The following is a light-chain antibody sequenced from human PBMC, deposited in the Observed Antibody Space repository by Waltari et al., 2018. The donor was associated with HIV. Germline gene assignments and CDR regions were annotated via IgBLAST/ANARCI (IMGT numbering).Light chain of an antibody. CDR2: AAS. Sequence: DIQLTQSPSFLSVSVGDRVTITCRASQGISSYLAWYQKKPGKAPKLLIYAASTLQSGVPSRVSGSGSGTEFTLTISSLQPEDFATYYCQQLNSYLFTFGPGTKVDIK. CDR3: QQLNSYLFT. CDR1: QGISSY. J-gene: IGKJ3*01. V-gene: IGKV1-9*01.